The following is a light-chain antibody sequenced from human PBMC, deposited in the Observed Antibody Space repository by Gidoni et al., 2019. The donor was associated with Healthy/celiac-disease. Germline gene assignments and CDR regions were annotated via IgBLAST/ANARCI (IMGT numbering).Light chain of an antibody. CDR2: WAS. Sequence: DIVMTQSPDALAGTLGERATINCKSSQSVLYSSNNKNYLAWYQQKPGQPPKLLIYWASTRESGVPDRFSGSGSGPDFTLTISSLHAEDVAVYYCQQYYSTSYTFGQGTKLEIK. CDR3: QQYYSTSYT. J-gene: IGKJ2*01. CDR1: QSVLYSSNNKNY. V-gene: IGKV4-1*01.